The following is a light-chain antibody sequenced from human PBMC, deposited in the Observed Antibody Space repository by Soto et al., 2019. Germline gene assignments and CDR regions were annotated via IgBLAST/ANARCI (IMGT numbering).Light chain of an antibody. Sequence: QSALTQPPSVSGAPGQRVTISCTGSSSKIEAGYDVHWYQQLPGTAPKLLIYGNSNRPSGVPDRFSGSKSGTSASLAITGLQAEDEADYYCQSYDSSLSGSEVFGGGTKLTVL. CDR2: GNS. J-gene: IGLJ2*01. CDR3: QSYDSSLSGSEV. V-gene: IGLV1-40*01. CDR1: SSKIEAGYD.